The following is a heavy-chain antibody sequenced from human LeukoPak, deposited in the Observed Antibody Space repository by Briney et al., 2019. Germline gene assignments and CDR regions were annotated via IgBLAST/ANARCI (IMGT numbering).Heavy chain of an antibody. Sequence: GGSLRLSCAASGFDLHTYEMNWVRQAPGKGPEWIADITISGHTKNYADSVKGRFTISRDSARTSLYLQMNSLRVEDTGVYFCARGDPHADLWGQGTLVTVSS. J-gene: IGHJ5*02. CDR2: ITISGHTK. CDR1: GFDLHTYE. CDR3: ARGDPHADL. V-gene: IGHV3-48*03.